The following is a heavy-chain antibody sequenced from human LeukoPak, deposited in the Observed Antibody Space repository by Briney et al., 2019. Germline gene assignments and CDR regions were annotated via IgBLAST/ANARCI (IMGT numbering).Heavy chain of an antibody. D-gene: IGHD3-22*01. CDR1: GGSIIGSY. CDR2: VYNTVDV. V-gene: IGHV4-59*01. CDR3: VRSRPYDTTGYNPTYYFDY. Sequence: SETLSLTCTVSGGSIIGSYWTWIRQSPGKGLEWIGYVYNTVDVNYSPSFQSRVTISVDMFKNYFSLSLKSVTAADTAIYYCVRSRPYDTTGYNPTYYFDYWGQGALVTVSS. J-gene: IGHJ4*02.